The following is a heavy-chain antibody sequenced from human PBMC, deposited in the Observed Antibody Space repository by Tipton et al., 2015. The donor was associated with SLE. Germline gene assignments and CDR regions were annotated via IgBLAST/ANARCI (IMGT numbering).Heavy chain of an antibody. V-gene: IGHV4-34*09. CDR1: GGSFSGYY. D-gene: IGHD6-19*01. CDR3: ARAVEGYYYYFYGMDV. Sequence: LRLSCAVYGGSFSGYYWSWIRQPPGKGLEWIGEINHSGSTNYNPSLKSRVTISVDTSKNQFSLKLSSVTAADTAVYYCARAVEGYYYYFYGMDVWGQGTTVTVSS. CDR2: INHSGST. J-gene: IGHJ6*02.